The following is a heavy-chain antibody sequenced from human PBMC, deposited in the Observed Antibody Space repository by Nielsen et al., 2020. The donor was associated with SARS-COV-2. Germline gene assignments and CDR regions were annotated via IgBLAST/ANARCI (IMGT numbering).Heavy chain of an antibody. CDR2: ISSSSNYI. V-gene: IGHV3-21*01. D-gene: IGHD3-10*01. Sequence: GESLKISCAASGFTFSSYSMNWVRQAPGKGLEWVSSISSSSNYIYYADSVKGRFTISRDNAKNSLYLQMNSLRAEDTAVYYCASDPGFGESPTPGYYYYGMDVWGQGTTVTVSS. CDR3: ASDPGFGESPTPGYYYYGMDV. J-gene: IGHJ6*02. CDR1: GFTFSSYS.